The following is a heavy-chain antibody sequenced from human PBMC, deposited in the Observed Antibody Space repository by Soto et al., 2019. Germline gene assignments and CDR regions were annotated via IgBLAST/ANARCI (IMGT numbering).Heavy chain of an antibody. D-gene: IGHD1-1*01. CDR1: GFTFSSYA. Sequence: EVQLLISGGGLVSPGGSLRLSCAASGFTFSSYAWAGFRQAPGKGLEWLAGITFRGDNTYYADSVKGRFSLSRENSRNRLDLQMNNLKVEDTALYYCARLGTMGVFDNWGQGTLLTVSS. CDR2: ITFRGDNT. J-gene: IGHJ4*02. CDR3: ARLGTMGVFDN. V-gene: IGHV3-23*01.